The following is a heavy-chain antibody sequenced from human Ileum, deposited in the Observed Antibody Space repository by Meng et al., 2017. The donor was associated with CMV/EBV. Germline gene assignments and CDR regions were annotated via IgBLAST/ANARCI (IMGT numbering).Heavy chain of an antibody. J-gene: IGHJ4*02. V-gene: IGHV3-23*01. CDR1: GFIFSNYA. Sequence: TYGFIFSNYAMTWVRQAPGKGLEWVSAISPRGNSIYYVDSVKGRFTISRDNSKSTLYLQMNSLRAEDTAVYFCAKNYVEGTPVYDYWGQGTLVTVSS. D-gene: IGHD3-16*01. CDR2: ISPRGNSI. CDR3: AKNYVEGTPVYDY.